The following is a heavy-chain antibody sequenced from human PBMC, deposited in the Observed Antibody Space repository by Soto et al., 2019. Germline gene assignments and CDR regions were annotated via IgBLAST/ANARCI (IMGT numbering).Heavy chain of an antibody. CDR2: IIPILGIA. J-gene: IGHJ5*02. Sequence: QVQLVQSGAEVKKPGSSVKVSCKASGGTFSSYTISWVRQAPGQGLEWMGRIIPILGIANYAQKFQGRVTITADKSTSTAYMELSSLRSEDTAVYYCVSYVDNKNWFDPWGQGTLVTVSS. CDR3: VSYVDNKNWFDP. CDR1: GGTFSSYT. D-gene: IGHD5-12*01. V-gene: IGHV1-69*02.